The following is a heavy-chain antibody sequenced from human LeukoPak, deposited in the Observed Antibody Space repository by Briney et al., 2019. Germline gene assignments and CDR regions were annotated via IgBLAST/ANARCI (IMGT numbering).Heavy chain of an antibody. CDR1: GFTFSGSA. Sequence: GGSLKLSCAASGFTFSGSAMHWVHQASGKGLEWVGRISSKANTYATAYAAPVKGRFTISRDDSKNTAYLQMNSLKTEDTAVYYCTRRLYYYDSSGYYYYYFDYWGQGTLVTVSS. CDR2: ISSKANTYAT. V-gene: IGHV3-73*01. J-gene: IGHJ4*02. CDR3: TRRLYYYDSSGYYYYYFDY. D-gene: IGHD3-22*01.